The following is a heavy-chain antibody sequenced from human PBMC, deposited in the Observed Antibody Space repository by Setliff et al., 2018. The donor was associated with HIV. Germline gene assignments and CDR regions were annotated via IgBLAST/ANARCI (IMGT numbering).Heavy chain of an antibody. D-gene: IGHD3-22*01. CDR2: INHSGST. V-gene: IGHV4-34*01. CDR3: ARHPYYYDSSGYHAPNWFDP. CDR1: GGSFSGYY. Sequence: SETLSLTCAVYGGSFSGYYWSWIRQPPGKGLEWIGEINHSGSTNYNMSLWSRVTISVDTSKNQFSLKLSSVTAADTAVYYCARHPYYYDSSGYHAPNWFDPWGQGTLFTVSS. J-gene: IGHJ5*02.